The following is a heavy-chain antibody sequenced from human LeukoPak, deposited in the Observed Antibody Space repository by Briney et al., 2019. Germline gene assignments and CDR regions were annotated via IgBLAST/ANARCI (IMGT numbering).Heavy chain of an antibody. CDR3: AREPLRFLEWSSPNYYYGMDV. J-gene: IGHJ6*02. CDR2: ISAYNGNT. CDR1: GYTFTSYS. D-gene: IGHD3-3*01. Sequence: ASVKVSCKASGYTFTSYSISWVRQAPGQGLEWMGWISAYNGNTNYAQKLQGRVTMTTDTSTSTAYMELRSLRSDDTAVYYCAREPLRFLEWSSPNYYYGMDVWGQGTTVTVSS. V-gene: IGHV1-18*01.